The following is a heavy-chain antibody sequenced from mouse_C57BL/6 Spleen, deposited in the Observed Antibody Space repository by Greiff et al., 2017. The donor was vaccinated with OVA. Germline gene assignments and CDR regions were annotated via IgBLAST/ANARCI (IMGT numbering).Heavy chain of an antibody. Sequence: QVHVKQSGPELVKPGASVKISCKASGYAFSSSWMNWVKQRPGKGLEWIGRIYPGDGDTNYNGKFKGKATLTADKSSSTAYMQLSSLTSEDSAVYFCAREGAQATLGWFAYWGQGTLVTVSA. CDR1: GYAFSSSW. J-gene: IGHJ3*01. CDR3: AREGAQATLGWFAY. D-gene: IGHD3-2*02. CDR2: IYPGDGDT. V-gene: IGHV1-82*01.